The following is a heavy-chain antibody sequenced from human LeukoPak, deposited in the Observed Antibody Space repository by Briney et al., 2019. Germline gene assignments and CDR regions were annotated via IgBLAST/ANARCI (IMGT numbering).Heavy chain of an antibody. CDR2: IRSAGDT. Sequence: PGGSLRLSCAVPGFTFSMYDMHWVRQVTGKGLEWVSGIRSAGDTNYAGSVKGRFTISRENAKNSLYLQMSSLRAGDTALYYCARQSRLNTFDYWGQGILVTVSS. CDR1: GFTFSMYD. CDR3: ARQSRLNTFDY. J-gene: IGHJ4*02. V-gene: IGHV3-13*04.